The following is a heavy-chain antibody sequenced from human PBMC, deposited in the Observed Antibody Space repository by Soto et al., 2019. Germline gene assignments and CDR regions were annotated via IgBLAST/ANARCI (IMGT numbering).Heavy chain of an antibody. CDR3: ATSLGIDYSGYDSFDY. D-gene: IGHD5-12*01. Sequence: SETPSLTCTVSSGSISSSSYYWGWIRQTPGKGLEWIGYIYYSGSTNYNPSLKSRVTISVDTSKNQFSLKLSSVTAADTAVYYCATSLGIDYSGYDSFDYWGQGTLVTVSS. CDR2: IYYSGST. J-gene: IGHJ4*02. CDR1: SGSISSSSYY. V-gene: IGHV4-61*05.